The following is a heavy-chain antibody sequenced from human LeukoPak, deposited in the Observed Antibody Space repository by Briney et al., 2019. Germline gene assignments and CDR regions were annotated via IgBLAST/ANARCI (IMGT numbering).Heavy chain of an antibody. CDR1: GFTFSSYG. Sequence: GRSLRLSCAASGFTFSSYGMHWVRQAPGKGLERVAVISYDGSNKYYADSVKGRFTISRDNAKNSLYLHMNSLRAEDTALYYCAKDRFRGYTSGYDYWGQGTLVTVSS. V-gene: IGHV3-30*18. J-gene: IGHJ4*02. D-gene: IGHD3-22*01. CDR3: AKDRFRGYTSGYDY. CDR2: ISYDGSNK.